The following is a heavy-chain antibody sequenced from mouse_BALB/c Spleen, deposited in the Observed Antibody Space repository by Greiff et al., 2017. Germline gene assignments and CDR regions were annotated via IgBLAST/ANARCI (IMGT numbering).Heavy chain of an antibody. J-gene: IGHJ3*01. CDR2: ISSGSSTI. CDR1: GFTFSSFG. Sequence: EVMLVESGGGLVQPGGSRKLSCAASGFTFSSFGMHWVRQAPEKGLEWVAYISSGSSTIYYADTVKGRFTISRDNPKNTLFLQMTSLRSEDTAMYYCAHSAFAYWGQGTLVTVAA. V-gene: IGHV5-17*02. CDR3: AHSAFAY.